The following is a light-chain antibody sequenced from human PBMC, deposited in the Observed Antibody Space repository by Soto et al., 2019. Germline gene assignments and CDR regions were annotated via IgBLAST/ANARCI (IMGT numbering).Light chain of an antibody. V-gene: IGKV3D-20*01. CDR2: DVS. J-gene: IGKJ3*01. Sequence: ETVLTQSPATLSLAPGERATLSCGASQSLSSYYLAWYQQKPGLAPRLLIYDVSNRATGIPDRFSGSGSGTDFTHTISRLEPEDFAVYFCQYYGDSVFTFGPGTKVDIK. CDR1: QSLSSYY. CDR3: QYYGDSVFT.